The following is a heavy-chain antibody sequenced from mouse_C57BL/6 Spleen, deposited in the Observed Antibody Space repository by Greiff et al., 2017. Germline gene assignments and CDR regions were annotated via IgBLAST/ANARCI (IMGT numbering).Heavy chain of an antibody. J-gene: IGHJ2*01. CDR1: GYTFTSYW. CDR2: IDPSDSYT. Sequence: QVQLQQPGAELVMPGASVKLSCKASGYTFTSYWMHWVKQRPGQGLEWIGEIDPSDSYTNYNQKFKGKSTLTVDKSSSTAYMPLSSLTSADSAVYYCARYRIGGTYFDYWGQGTTLTVSS. V-gene: IGHV1-69*01. CDR3: ARYRIGGTYFDY. D-gene: IGHD4-1*01.